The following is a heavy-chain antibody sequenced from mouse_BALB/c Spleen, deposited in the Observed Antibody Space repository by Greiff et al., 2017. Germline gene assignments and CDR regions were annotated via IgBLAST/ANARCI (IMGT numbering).Heavy chain of an antibody. J-gene: IGHJ3*01. CDR2: INPSGGYT. D-gene: IGHD2-1*01. V-gene: IGHV1-4*01. Sequence: VQLQQPGAELARPGASVKLSCKASGYTFTSYTMHWVKQRPGQGLEWIGYINPSGGYTNYNQKFKDKATLTADKSSSTAYMQLSSLTSEDSAVYYCARGGNYDWFAYWGQGTLVTVSA. CDR3: ARGGNYDWFAY. CDR1: GYTFTSYT.